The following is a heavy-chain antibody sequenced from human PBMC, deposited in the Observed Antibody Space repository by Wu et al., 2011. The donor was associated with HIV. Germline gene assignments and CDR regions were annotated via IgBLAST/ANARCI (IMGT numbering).Heavy chain of an antibody. CDR3: ARDFGGDEDS. J-gene: IGHJ4*02. D-gene: IGHD2-21*01. CDR2: INTNNGNT. Sequence: QVQLVQSGVEVKKPGASVKVSCKASGYTFINYGVSWVRQAPGQGLEWMGWINTNNGNTNYTHKFQGRVTMTTDTSTSTAYMEVRSLRSDDTAVYYCARDFGGDEDSWGQGTLVTV. CDR1: GYTFINYG. V-gene: IGHV1-18*01.